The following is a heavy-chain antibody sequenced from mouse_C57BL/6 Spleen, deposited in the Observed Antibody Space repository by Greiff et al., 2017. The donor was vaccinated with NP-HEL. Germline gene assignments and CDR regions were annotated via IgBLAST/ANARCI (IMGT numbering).Heavy chain of an antibody. J-gene: IGHJ3*01. Sequence: VQLKQSGAELVRPGASVKLSCTASGFNIKDDYMHWVKQRPEQGLEWIGWIDPENGDTEYASKFQGKATITADTSSNTAYLQLSSLTSEDTAVYYCTRGVYYDYDGAYWGQGTLVTVSA. CDR1: GFNIKDDY. CDR2: IDPENGDT. D-gene: IGHD2-4*01. V-gene: IGHV14-4*01. CDR3: TRGVYYDYDGAY.